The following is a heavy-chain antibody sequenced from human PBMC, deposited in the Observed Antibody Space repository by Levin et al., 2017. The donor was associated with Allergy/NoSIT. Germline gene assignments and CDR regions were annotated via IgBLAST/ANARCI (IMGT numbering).Heavy chain of an antibody. V-gene: IGHV3-30-3*01. Sequence: GESLKISCAASGFTFSNYAMHWVRQAPGKGLEWVAVISYDDGSNKYYADSVKGRFTISRDNSKNTLYLQMNSLRAEDTAVYYCARKNYYYYYMDVWGKGTTVTVSS. CDR3: ARKNYYYYYMDV. J-gene: IGHJ6*03. CDR2: ISYDDGSNK. CDR1: GFTFSNYA.